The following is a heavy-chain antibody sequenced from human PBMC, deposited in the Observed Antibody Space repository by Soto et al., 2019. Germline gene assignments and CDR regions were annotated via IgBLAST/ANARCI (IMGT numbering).Heavy chain of an antibody. CDR1: GYTFTSYD. D-gene: IGHD6-19*01. Sequence: QVQLVQSGAEVKKPGASVRVSCKASGYTFTSYDINWVRQATGQGLEWMGWMNPNSGNTGYAQKFQGRVTMTRNTSRSTAYMALSSLRSEDTAVYYCARRSLAVRYGYVYWGQGTLVTVSS. V-gene: IGHV1-8*01. CDR2: MNPNSGNT. CDR3: ARRSLAVRYGYVY. J-gene: IGHJ4*02.